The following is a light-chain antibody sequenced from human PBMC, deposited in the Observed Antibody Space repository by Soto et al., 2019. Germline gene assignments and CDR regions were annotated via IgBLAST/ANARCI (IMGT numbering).Light chain of an antibody. V-gene: IGLV2-8*01. J-gene: IGLJ3*02. Sequence: QSALTQPPSASGSPGQSVTISCTGIGSNIGAYDFVSWYQQHPGKAPKVIIYEVSKRPSGVPDRFSGSKSGNTASLTVSGLRPEDEADYYCSSYAGSNNFGVFGGGIKVTVL. CDR3: SSYAGSNNFGV. CDR1: GSNIGAYDF. CDR2: EVS.